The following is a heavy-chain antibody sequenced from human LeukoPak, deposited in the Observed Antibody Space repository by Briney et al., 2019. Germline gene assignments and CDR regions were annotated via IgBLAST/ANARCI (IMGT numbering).Heavy chain of an antibody. Sequence: ASVKVSCKASGYTFTGHYMHWMRQAPGQGLEWMGWISPSGGTNYAQKFQGRVTMTRDTSISTAYMGLSGLTSDDTAVYYCASVTYSDYDDFDSWGQGTLVTVSS. CDR1: GYTFTGHY. V-gene: IGHV1-2*02. J-gene: IGHJ4*02. CDR2: ISPSGGT. D-gene: IGHD3-22*01. CDR3: ASVTYSDYDDFDS.